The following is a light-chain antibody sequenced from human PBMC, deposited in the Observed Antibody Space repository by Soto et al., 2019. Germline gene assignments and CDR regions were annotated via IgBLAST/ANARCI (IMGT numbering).Light chain of an antibody. CDR1: SSDVGGYNY. J-gene: IGLJ2*01. Sequence: QSALTQPASVSGSPGQSITVSCIGTSSDVGGYNYVSWYQQHPGKAPKLMIHDVSNRPSGVSNRFSGSKSGNTAPLTISGLQAEDEAYYYCSSYASSNTQVFGGGTKLTVL. CDR3: SSYASSNTQV. CDR2: DVS. V-gene: IGLV2-14*01.